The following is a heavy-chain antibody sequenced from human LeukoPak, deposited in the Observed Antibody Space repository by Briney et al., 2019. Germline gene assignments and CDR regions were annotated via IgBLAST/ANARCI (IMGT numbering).Heavy chain of an antibody. CDR1: GDSISSGDYY. CDR2: ISSSGST. D-gene: IGHD3-22*01. CDR3: ARGPYSYDSSGAFDI. Sequence: SETLSLTCTVSGDSISSGDYYWSWIRQPAGKGLEWIGRISSSGSTNYNPSLKSRVTISVDTSKNQFSLKLSSVTAAGTAVYFCARGPYSYDSSGAFDIWGQGTMVTVSS. J-gene: IGHJ3*02. V-gene: IGHV4-61*02.